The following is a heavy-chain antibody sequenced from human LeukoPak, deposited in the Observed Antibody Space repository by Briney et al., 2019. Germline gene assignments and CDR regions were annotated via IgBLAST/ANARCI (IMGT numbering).Heavy chain of an antibody. J-gene: IGHJ3*02. CDR3: ARTGSYYYDSSGYLKDAFDI. V-gene: IGHV1-18*01. D-gene: IGHD3-22*01. Sequence: ASVKVSCKASGYTFTSYGISWMRQAPGQGLEWMGWISAYNGNTNYAQKLQGRVTMTTDTSTSTAYMELRSLRSDDTAVYYCARTGSYYYDSSGYLKDAFDIWGQGTMVTVSS. CDR1: GYTFTSYG. CDR2: ISAYNGNT.